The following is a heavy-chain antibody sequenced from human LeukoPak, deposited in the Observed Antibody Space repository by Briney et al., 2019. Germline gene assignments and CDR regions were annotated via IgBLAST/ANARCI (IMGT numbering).Heavy chain of an antibody. J-gene: IGHJ4*02. CDR2: MNPNSGNT. V-gene: IGHV1-8*01. CDR1: GYTFTSYD. D-gene: IGHD6-19*01. Sequence: ASVKVSCKASGYTFTSYDINWVRQATGQGLEWMGWMNPNSGNTGYAQRFQGRATMTRNTSISTAYMELSSLRSEDTAVYYCARGSGSGWYEDYWGQGTLVTVSS. CDR3: ARGSGSGWYEDY.